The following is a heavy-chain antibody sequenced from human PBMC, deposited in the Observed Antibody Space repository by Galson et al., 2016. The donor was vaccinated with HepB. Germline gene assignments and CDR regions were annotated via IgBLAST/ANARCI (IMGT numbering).Heavy chain of an antibody. D-gene: IGHD6-13*01. CDR3: TRDFGYSNYD. Sequence: SLRLSCAASGFTFSNYWMSWVRQGPGKGLEWVGNIKDDGSEKNYVESVKGRITISRDNAKNSLYLQMNSLRVEDTAVYYCTRDFGYSNYDWGQGTLVTVPS. J-gene: IGHJ4*02. CDR1: GFTFSNYW. CDR2: IKDDGSEK. V-gene: IGHV3-7*01.